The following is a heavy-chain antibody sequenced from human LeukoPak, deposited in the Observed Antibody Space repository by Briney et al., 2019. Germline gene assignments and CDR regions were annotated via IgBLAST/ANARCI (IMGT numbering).Heavy chain of an antibody. CDR2: INSDGSST. Sequence: GGSLRLSCAASGFTFSSYWMHWVRQAPGKGLVWVSRINSDGSSTSYADSVKGRFTISRDNAKNTLYLQMNSLRAEDTAVYYCAREGHGYYDFWSGYYMDVWGKGTTVTVSS. CDR3: AREGHGYYDFWSGYYMDV. D-gene: IGHD3-3*01. J-gene: IGHJ6*03. V-gene: IGHV3-74*01. CDR1: GFTFSSYW.